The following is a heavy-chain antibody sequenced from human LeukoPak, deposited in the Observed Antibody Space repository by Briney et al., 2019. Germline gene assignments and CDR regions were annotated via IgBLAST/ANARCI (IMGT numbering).Heavy chain of an antibody. CDR2: IYYSGST. CDR1: AGTISSYY. CDR3: ARQISIAAAASDY. J-gene: IGHJ4*02. Sequence: PSETLSLTCTVSAGTISSYYWGWIRQPPGKGLEWIGSIYYSGSTYYNPSLKSRVTISVDTSKNQFSLKLSSVTAADTAVYYCARQISIAAAASDYWGQGTLVTVSS. D-gene: IGHD6-13*01. V-gene: IGHV4-39*01.